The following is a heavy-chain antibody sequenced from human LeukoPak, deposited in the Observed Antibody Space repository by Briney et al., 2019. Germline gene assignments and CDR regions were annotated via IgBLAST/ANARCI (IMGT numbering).Heavy chain of an antibody. CDR3: ATEPSRSYSFDHLDF. D-gene: IGHD5-12*01. V-gene: IGHV1-69*04. Sequence: SVKVSCKSSGGTFNNYAISWVRQAPGQGLEWMGRVVPMFGIRNYPQTFRGRVNNTADKATNTVYMELRSLRAEDTAIYYCATEPSRSYSFDHLDFWGLGTPVTVSS. CDR2: VVPMFGIR. CDR1: GGTFNNYA. J-gene: IGHJ4*02.